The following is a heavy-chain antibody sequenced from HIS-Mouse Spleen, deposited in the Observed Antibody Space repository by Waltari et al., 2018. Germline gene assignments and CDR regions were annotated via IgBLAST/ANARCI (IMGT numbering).Heavy chain of an antibody. D-gene: IGHD3-22*01. V-gene: IGHV4-39*07. Sequence: QLQLQESGPGLVKPSETLSLTCTVSGGSISSSSYYWGWIRQPPGKGLEWIGSIYYSGSTSYNPSHKSRVTISVDTSKNQFSLKLSSVTAADTAVYYCARVGGVLSYYDSSGYYYFDYWGQGTLVTVSS. J-gene: IGHJ4*02. CDR2: IYYSGST. CDR1: GGSISSSSYY. CDR3: ARVGGVLSYYDSSGYYYFDY.